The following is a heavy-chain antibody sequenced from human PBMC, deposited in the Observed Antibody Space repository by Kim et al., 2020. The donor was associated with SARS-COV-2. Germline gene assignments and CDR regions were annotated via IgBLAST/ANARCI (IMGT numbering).Heavy chain of an antibody. CDR3: TRVPGTPLAFCDAFDI. V-gene: IGHV3-73*01. Sequence: VKVRFTLSRDESNNTAYLQMNNLKTEDTAVYYCTRVPGTPLAFCDAFDIWGQGTMVTVSS. D-gene: IGHD1-1*01. J-gene: IGHJ3*02.